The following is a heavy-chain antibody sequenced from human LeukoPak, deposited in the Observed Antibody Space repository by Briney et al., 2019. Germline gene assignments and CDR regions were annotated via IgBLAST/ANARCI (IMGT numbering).Heavy chain of an antibody. CDR1: GFTFSSYA. V-gene: IGHV3-23*01. D-gene: IGHD3-22*01. CDR2: ISGSGGST. J-gene: IGHJ4*02. Sequence: GGSLRLSCAASGFTFSSYAMSWVRQAPGKGLEWVSAISGSGGSTYYADSVKGRFTISRDNSKNTLYLQMNSLRAGDTAVYYCAKIAGDDSSGYYSSFDYWGQGTLVTVSS. CDR3: AKIAGDDSSGYYSSFDY.